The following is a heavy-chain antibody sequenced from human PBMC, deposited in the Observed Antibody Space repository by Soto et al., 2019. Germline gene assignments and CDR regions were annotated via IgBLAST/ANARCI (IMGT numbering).Heavy chain of an antibody. CDR2: INPNSGGT. D-gene: IGHD2-2*02. CDR3: AREKTTLGYCSSTSCYILGYYYYGMDV. V-gene: IGHV1-2*02. Sequence: ASVEVSCKASRYTFTGYYMHWVRQAPGQGLEWMGWINPNSGGTNYAQKFQGRVTMTRGTSISTAYMELSRLRSDDTAVYYCAREKTTLGYCSSTSCYILGYYYYGMDVWGQGTTVTVSS. J-gene: IGHJ6*02. CDR1: RYTFTGYY.